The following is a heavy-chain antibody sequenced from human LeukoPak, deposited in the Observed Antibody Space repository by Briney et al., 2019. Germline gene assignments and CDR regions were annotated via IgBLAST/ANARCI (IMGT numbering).Heavy chain of an antibody. J-gene: IGHJ3*02. D-gene: IGHD2-2*02. V-gene: IGHV4-59*01. CDR1: GGSISSYY. CDR3: ARDLPHCSSTSCYTGDAFDI. Sequence: SETLSLTCTVSGGSISSYYWSWIRQPPGKGLEWIGYIYYSGSTNYNPSLKSRVTISVDTSKNQFSLKLSSVTAADTAVYYCARDLPHCSSTSCYTGDAFDIWGQGTMVTVSS. CDR2: IYYSGST.